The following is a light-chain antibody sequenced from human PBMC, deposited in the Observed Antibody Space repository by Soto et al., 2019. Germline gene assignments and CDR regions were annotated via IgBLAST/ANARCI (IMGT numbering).Light chain of an antibody. J-gene: IGLJ1*01. CDR3: ATWDRNTHV. V-gene: IGLV4-60*02. CDR1: SGHSSYI. CDR2: LEGSGSH. Sequence: QSVLTQSSSASASLGSSVKLTCTLSSGHSSYIIAWHQQQPGKAPRILMKLEGSGSHNKGSGVPDRFSGSSSGADRYLTISNLQFEDEADYYCATWDRNTHVFGIGTKLTVL.